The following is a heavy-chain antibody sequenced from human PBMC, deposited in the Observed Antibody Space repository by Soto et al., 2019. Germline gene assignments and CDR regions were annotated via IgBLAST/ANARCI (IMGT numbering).Heavy chain of an antibody. Sequence: EVQLLVSGGGSVQHGGSLSLTCAASGFSFSNYAMSWVRQAPGTGLEWVSAIGSGGGSAYYAFSVKGRFSISRDNSMNTMYLQLNRLRAEDTAIYYCTKEHSNYTDNWFDPWGQGTLVTVSS. CDR1: GFSFSNYA. CDR3: TKEHSNYTDNWFDP. D-gene: IGHD4-4*01. J-gene: IGHJ5*02. CDR2: IGSGGGSA. V-gene: IGHV3-23*01.